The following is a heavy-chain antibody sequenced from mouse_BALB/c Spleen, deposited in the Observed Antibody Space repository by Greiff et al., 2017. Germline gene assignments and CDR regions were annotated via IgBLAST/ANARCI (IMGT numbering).Heavy chain of an antibody. CDR3: TRDVRNGYDLDY. CDR2: ISSGGSYT. CDR1: GFTFSSYT. Sequence: DVQLVESGGGLVKPGGSLKLSCAASGFTFSSYTMSWVRQTPEKRLEWVATISSGGSYTYYPDSVKGRFTISRDNAKNTLYLQMSSLKSEDTAMYYCTRDVRNGYDLDYWGQGTTLTVSS. D-gene: IGHD2-2*01. V-gene: IGHV5-6-4*01. J-gene: IGHJ2*01.